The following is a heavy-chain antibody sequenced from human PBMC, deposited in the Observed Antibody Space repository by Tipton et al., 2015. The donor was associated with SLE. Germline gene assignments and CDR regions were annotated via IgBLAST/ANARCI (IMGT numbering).Heavy chain of an antibody. Sequence: TLSLTCTVSGVSISSTSYYWGWIRQPPGKGLEWIGNVHYSGTTNYNPSLKSRVTISVDMSKNQVSLKLTSVTAADTAVYYCARGYYDFLSGSKRFDPWGQGILVTVSS. D-gene: IGHD3-3*01. CDR3: ARGYYDFLSGSKRFDP. V-gene: IGHV4-61*05. CDR1: GVSISSTSYY. CDR2: VHYSGTT. J-gene: IGHJ5*02.